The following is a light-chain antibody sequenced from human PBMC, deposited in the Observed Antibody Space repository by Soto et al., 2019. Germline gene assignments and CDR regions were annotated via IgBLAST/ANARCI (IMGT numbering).Light chain of an antibody. CDR3: MQATHSPWT. V-gene: IGKV2-24*01. CDR1: QSLVHRDGNTY. J-gene: IGKJ1*01. Sequence: DIVMTQTPLSSPVTLGQPASISCRSSQSLVHRDGNTYLSWLQQRPVQPPRLLIFKISNRFYGGLDRFSSSSAWRNYTLQITRMEDQDVCVYYCMQATHSPWTFGQGTKVEI. CDR2: KIS.